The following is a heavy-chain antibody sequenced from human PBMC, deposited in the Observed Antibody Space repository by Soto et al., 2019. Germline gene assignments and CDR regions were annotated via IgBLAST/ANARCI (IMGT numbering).Heavy chain of an antibody. CDR2: ISGSGGST. CDR3: AKDSSGWYYFDY. J-gene: IGHJ4*02. Sequence: GGSLRLSCAASGFTFSSYAMSWVRQAPGKGLEWVSAISGSGGSTYYADSVKGRFTISRDNSKNTLYLQMNSLRAEDSAVYYCAKDSSGWYYFDYWGQGTLVTVSS. V-gene: IGHV3-23*01. D-gene: IGHD6-19*01. CDR1: GFTFSSYA.